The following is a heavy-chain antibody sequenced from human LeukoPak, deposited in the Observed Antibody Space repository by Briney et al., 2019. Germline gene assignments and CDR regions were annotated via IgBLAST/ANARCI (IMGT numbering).Heavy chain of an antibody. CDR1: RYSFTSYY. J-gene: IGHJ4*02. CDR3: ARDNRGYSYGSFDY. Sequence: ASVKVSCKASRYSFTSYYMHWVRRAPGQGLEWMGIINPSAGSTSFAQKFQGRVTMTRDTSTSTVYMELSSLRSEDTAVYYRARDNRGYSYGSFDYWGQGTLVTVSS. V-gene: IGHV1-46*03. D-gene: IGHD5-18*01. CDR2: INPSAGST.